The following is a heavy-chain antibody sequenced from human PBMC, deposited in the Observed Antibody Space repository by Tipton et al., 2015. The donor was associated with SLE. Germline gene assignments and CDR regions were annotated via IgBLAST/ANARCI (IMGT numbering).Heavy chain of an antibody. J-gene: IGHJ3*02. D-gene: IGHD6-13*01. V-gene: IGHV4-34*01. CDR1: GGSFCVYY. CDR3: ARAQSIAAAGTGAFDI. CDR2: INHSGST. Sequence: TLSLTCAVYGGSFCVYYWSWTRQPPGEGLEWVGEINHSGSTNYNPSLKSRVTISVDTSKNQFSLKLSSVTAADTAVYYCARAQSIAAAGTGAFDIWGQGKMVTVSS.